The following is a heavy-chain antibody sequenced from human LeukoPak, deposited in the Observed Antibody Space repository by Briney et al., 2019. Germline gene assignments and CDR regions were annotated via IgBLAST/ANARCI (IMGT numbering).Heavy chain of an antibody. CDR2: ISAYNGNT. J-gene: IGHJ5*02. D-gene: IGHD2-2*01. Sequence: ASVKVSCKASGYTFTSYDINWVRQATGQGLEWMGWISAYNGNTNYAQKLQGRVTMTTDTSTSTAYMELRSLRSDDTAVYYCARSHYYATHWFDPWGQGTLVTVSS. CDR1: GYTFTSYD. CDR3: ARSHYYATHWFDP. V-gene: IGHV1-18*01.